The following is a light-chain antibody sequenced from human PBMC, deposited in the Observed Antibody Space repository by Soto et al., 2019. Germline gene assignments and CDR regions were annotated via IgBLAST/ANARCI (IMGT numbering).Light chain of an antibody. CDR3: QQYGSSPLT. Sequence: EIVLTQSPGTLSLSPGERATLSCRASQSVSSSYLAWYQQKPGQAPRLLIYGASSRATGIPDRFSGSGSGTDFTXTXSRLEPEDFAVYYCQQYGSSPLTFGGGTKVEIK. V-gene: IGKV3-20*01. J-gene: IGKJ4*01. CDR2: GAS. CDR1: QSVSSSY.